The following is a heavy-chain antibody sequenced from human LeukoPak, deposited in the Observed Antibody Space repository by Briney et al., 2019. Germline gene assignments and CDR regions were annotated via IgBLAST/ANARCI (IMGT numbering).Heavy chain of an antibody. J-gene: IGHJ3*02. CDR2: ISGYNGNT. CDR1: GGTFSSYA. Sequence: ASVKVSCKASGGTFSSYAINWVRQAPGQGLEWMGWISGYNGNTNYAQKLQGRVTMTTDTSTSTAYMELRSLKSDDTAVYYCASLKNYYDSSGYLVTDAFDIWGQGTMVTVSS. D-gene: IGHD3-22*01. V-gene: IGHV1-18*01. CDR3: ASLKNYYDSSGYLVTDAFDI.